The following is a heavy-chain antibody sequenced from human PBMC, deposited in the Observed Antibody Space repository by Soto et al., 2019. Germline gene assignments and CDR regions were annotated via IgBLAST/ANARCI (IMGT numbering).Heavy chain of an antibody. Sequence: SETLSLTCTVSGGSISNYYWSWIRQPPGKGLEWIGYIYYSGSTNYNPSLKSRVTISVDTSKNQFSLKLSSVTAADTAVYYCAASCVACGGFNYYGMDVWGQGTTVTVSS. J-gene: IGHJ6*02. CDR1: GGSISNYY. CDR2: IYYSGST. V-gene: IGHV4-59*12. CDR3: AASCVACGGFNYYGMDV. D-gene: IGHD5-12*01.